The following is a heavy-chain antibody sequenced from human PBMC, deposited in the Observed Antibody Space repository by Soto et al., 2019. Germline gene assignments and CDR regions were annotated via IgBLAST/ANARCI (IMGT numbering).Heavy chain of an antibody. Sequence: QVQLVQSGPEVKKPGASVKVSCKTSGYTFTSFGISWVRQAPGQGLEWMGWITTDKGKTNSAQKFQGRVTMTTDTSTSTAYMELRSLRSDDTAVYYCATRSPAFDYWGQGTLVTVSS. J-gene: IGHJ4*02. CDR3: ATRSPAFDY. V-gene: IGHV1-18*01. CDR1: GYTFTSFG. CDR2: ITTDKGKT.